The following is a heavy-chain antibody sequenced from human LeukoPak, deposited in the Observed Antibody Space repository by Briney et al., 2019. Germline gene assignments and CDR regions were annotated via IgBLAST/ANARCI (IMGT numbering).Heavy chain of an antibody. CDR2: IKPSGGDS. CDR3: AKGQALRYGSGSYYTV. D-gene: IGHD3-10*01. V-gene: IGHV1-46*01. CDR1: GYSFSSYY. J-gene: IGHJ4*02. Sequence: ASVKVSCRASGYSFSSYYIHWVRQAPGQGLEWMGLIKPSGGDSSYPQKFQGRVTMTRDTSTSTVYMELTSLRSEDTAVYYCAKGQALRYGSGSYYTVWGQGTLVTVSS.